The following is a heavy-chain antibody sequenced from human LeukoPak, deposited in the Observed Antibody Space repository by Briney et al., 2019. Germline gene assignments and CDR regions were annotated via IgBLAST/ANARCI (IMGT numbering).Heavy chain of an antibody. V-gene: IGHV3-21*05. CDR3: ARDRGWIRDY. D-gene: IGHD2-2*03. J-gene: IGHJ4*02. CDR1: GFTFSNYN. Sequence: GGSLRLSCAASGFTFSNYNMYWVRQAPGKGLEWISFIGESGSHVYYADSMKGRFTMSRDNAKNSLYLQMNSLTAEDTAVYYCARDRGWIRDYWGQGTLVTVSP. CDR2: IGESGSHV.